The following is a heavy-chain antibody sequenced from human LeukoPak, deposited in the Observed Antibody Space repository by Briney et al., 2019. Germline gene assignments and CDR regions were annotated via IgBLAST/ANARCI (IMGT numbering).Heavy chain of an antibody. CDR3: ARDRRHYYDSSGYYYGYYFDY. Sequence: GGSLRLSCAASGFTFSSNYMSWVRQAPGKGLEWVSVIYSGGSTYYADSVKGRFTISRDNSKNTLYLQMNSLRAEDTAVYYCARDRRHYYDSSGYYYGYYFDYWGQGTLVTVSS. CDR2: IYSGGST. V-gene: IGHV3-53*01. D-gene: IGHD3-22*01. CDR1: GFTFSSNY. J-gene: IGHJ4*02.